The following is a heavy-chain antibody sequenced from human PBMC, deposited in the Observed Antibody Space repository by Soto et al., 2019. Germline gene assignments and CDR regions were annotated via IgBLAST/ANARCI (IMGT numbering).Heavy chain of an antibody. CDR2: IYYSGST. D-gene: IGHD4-17*01. J-gene: IGHJ4*02. CDR3: AREGPTTVTTRGRVDY. CDR1: GGSISSGGYY. Sequence: SETLSLTCTVSGGSISSGGYYWSWIRQHPGKGLEWIGYIYYSGSTYYNPSLKSRVTISVDTSKNQFSLKLSSVTAADTAVYYCAREGPTTVTTRGRVDYWGQGTLVTVSS. V-gene: IGHV4-31*03.